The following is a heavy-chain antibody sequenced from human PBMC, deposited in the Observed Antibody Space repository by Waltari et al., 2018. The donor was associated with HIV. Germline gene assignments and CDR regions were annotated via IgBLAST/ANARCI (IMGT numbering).Heavy chain of an antibody. V-gene: IGHV2-26*01. CDR2: IFSSDEK. CDR3: ARTILRGDDITPDS. D-gene: IGHD2-21*02. Sequence: QVTLKESGPVLVKPTETLTLTCSVSGFSLTNARMGVSWIRQPPGKALEWLAHIFSSDEKSYSTSLQSRLTISKDTSKTQVVLNMKDMENVEKATYYCARTILRGDDITPDSWGHGIMVTVSS. J-gene: IGHJ5*01. CDR1: GFSLTNARMG.